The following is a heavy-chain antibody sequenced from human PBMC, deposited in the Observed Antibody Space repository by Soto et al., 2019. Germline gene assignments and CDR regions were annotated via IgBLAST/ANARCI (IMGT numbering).Heavy chain of an antibody. CDR1: GYTFTSYD. Sequence: QVQLVQSGAEVKKPGASVKVSCKASGYTFTSYDINWVRQATGQGLEWMGWMNPNSGNTGYAQKFQGRVTMTRSNSVSTAYMELSSLRSEDTAVYYCARRGYDILSGMADVWGQGTTVTVSS. CDR3: ARRGYDILSGMADV. D-gene: IGHD3-9*01. CDR2: MNPNSGNT. J-gene: IGHJ6*02. V-gene: IGHV1-8*01.